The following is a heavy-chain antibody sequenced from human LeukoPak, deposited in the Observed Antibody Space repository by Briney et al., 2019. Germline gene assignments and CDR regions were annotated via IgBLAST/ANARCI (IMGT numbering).Heavy chain of an antibody. Sequence: GGSLRLSCAASGFTFSKSPMTWVRQALGKGLEWVSTISDSGGDTYHADSVKGRFTISRDNSTNRLYLQMNSLRAEDTAIYYCATGAYFADWGQGTLVTVSS. CDR2: ISDSGGDT. V-gene: IGHV3-23*01. CDR1: GFTFSKSP. CDR3: ATGAYFAD. J-gene: IGHJ4*02. D-gene: IGHD2-21*01.